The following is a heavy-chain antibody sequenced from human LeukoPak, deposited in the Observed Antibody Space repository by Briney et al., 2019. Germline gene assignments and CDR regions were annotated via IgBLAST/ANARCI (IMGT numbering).Heavy chain of an antibody. Sequence: GGSLRLSCAASGFTFDDYGMSWVRQAPGKGLEWVSGINWNGGSTGYADSVEGRFTISRDNAKNSQYLQMNSLRVEDTALYYCARAQTYGDSRLLLDYWGQGTLVTVSS. V-gene: IGHV3-20*04. J-gene: IGHJ4*02. CDR1: GFTFDDYG. D-gene: IGHD4-17*01. CDR2: INWNGGST. CDR3: ARAQTYGDSRLLLDY.